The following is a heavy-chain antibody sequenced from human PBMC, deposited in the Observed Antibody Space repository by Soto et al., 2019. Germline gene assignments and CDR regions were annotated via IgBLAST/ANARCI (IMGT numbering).Heavy chain of an antibody. CDR2: IYHSGST. Sequence: QVQLQESGPGLVKPSGTLSLTCAVSGGSIISSNCWSWVRQPPGTGLEWIGEIYHSGSTNYNPSLRSRVTLLVDKSNNQDSLKRSSVTAADTAVYYCARSIWGMTYVLVYWGQGTLVTVYS. CDR1: GGSIISSNC. J-gene: IGHJ4*02. V-gene: IGHV4-4*02. CDR3: ARSIWGMTYVLVY. D-gene: IGHD7-27*01.